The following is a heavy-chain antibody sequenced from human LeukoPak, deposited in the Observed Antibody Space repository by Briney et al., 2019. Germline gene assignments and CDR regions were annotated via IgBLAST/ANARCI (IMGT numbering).Heavy chain of an antibody. Sequence: SETLSLTCAVYGGSFSGYYWSWIRQPPGKGLEWIGEINHSGSTNYNPSLKSRVTISVDTSKNQFSLKLSSVTAADTAVYYCARGFRGEDHFDYWGQGTLVTVSS. D-gene: IGHD3-16*01. CDR2: INHSGST. V-gene: IGHV4-34*01. CDR1: GGSFSGYY. CDR3: ARGFRGEDHFDY. J-gene: IGHJ4*02.